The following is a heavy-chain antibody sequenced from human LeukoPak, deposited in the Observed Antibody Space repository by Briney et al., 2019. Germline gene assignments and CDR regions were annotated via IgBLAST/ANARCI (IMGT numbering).Heavy chain of an antibody. D-gene: IGHD6-13*01. CDR1: GLTFSSYS. CDR2: ISSSSIYI. V-gene: IGHV3-21*01. J-gene: IGHJ5*02. CDR3: ARDDSPFRHSSSWINWFDP. Sequence: GGSLRLSCAASGLTFSSYSMNWVRQAPGKGVEWVSSISSSSIYIFYAYSVHGRFTISRDNANISLYLQMNSLRAEDTAVYYCARDDSPFRHSSSWINWFDPWGQGTLVTVSS.